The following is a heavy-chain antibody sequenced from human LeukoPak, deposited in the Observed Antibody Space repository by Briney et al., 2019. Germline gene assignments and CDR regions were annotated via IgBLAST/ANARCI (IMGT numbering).Heavy chain of an antibody. Sequence: ASVKVSCKASGYTFTGYYMHWVRQAPGQGLEWMGWINPNSGGTNYAQKFQGRVTMTRDTPISTAYMELSRLRSDDTAVYYCARDRNRVVVVPAAIEDYWGQGTLVTVSS. CDR1: GYTFTGYY. CDR3: ARDRNRVVVVPAAIEDY. CDR2: INPNSGGT. J-gene: IGHJ4*02. V-gene: IGHV1-2*02. D-gene: IGHD2-2*01.